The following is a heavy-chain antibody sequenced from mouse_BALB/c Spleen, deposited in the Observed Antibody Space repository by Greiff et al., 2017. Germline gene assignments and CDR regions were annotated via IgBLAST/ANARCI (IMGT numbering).Heavy chain of an antibody. CDR3: ARRAHYYGYYAMDY. V-gene: IGHV5-17*02. Sequence: EVKLVESGGGLVQPGGSRKLSCAASGFTFSSFGMHWVRQAPEKGLEWVAYISSGSSTIYYADTVKGRFTISRDNPKNTLFLQMTSLRSEDTAMYYCARRAHYYGYYAMDYWGQGTSVTVSS. CDR2: ISSGSSTI. D-gene: IGHD1-2*01. CDR1: GFTFSSFG. J-gene: IGHJ4*01.